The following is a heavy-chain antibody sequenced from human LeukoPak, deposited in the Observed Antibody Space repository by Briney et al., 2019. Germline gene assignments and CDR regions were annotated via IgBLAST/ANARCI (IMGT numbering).Heavy chain of an antibody. D-gene: IGHD6-19*01. V-gene: IGHV1-18*01. CDR2: ISAYNGNT. Sequence: ASVKVSCKASGYTFTSYGISWVRQAPGQGLEWMGWISAYNGNTNYAQKLQGRVTMTTDTSTSTAYMELRSLRSDDTAVYYCASRIAVAGTLDYWGQGTLVTVSS. J-gene: IGHJ4*02. CDR1: GYTFTSYG. CDR3: ASRIAVAGTLDY.